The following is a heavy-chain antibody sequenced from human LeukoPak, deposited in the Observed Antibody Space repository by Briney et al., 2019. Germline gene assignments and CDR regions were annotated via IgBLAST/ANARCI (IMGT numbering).Heavy chain of an antibody. Sequence: KTSETLSLTCAVSGGSISSGGYSWSWIRQPPGKGLEWIGYIYHSGSTYYNPSLKSRVTISVDRSKNQFSLKLSSVTAADTAVYYCARVAMGFGDHLLDYWGQGTLVTVSS. CDR3: ARVAMGFGDHLLDY. J-gene: IGHJ4*02. V-gene: IGHV4-30-2*01. CDR1: GGSISSGGYS. D-gene: IGHD3-10*01. CDR2: IYHSGST.